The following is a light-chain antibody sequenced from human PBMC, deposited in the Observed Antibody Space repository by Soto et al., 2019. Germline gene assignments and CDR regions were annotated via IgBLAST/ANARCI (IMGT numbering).Light chain of an antibody. J-gene: IGKJ5*01. CDR1: QSVSSY. V-gene: IGKV3-11*01. CDR3: HKRSNWPLN. CDR2: DAS. Sequence: EIVLTQSPATLSLSPGERATLSCRASQSVSSYLAWYQQKPGQAPRLLIYDASNRATGIPARCSGSGSGPDFTLPISSLEPEDFAVYYFHKRSNWPLNFGQGTRLEIK.